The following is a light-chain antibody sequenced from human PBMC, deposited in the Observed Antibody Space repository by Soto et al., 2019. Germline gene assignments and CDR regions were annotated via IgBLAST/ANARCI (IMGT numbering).Light chain of an antibody. Sequence: QSLLTHPASLSGSPGQSITISCTGSGSDIGAYNYVSWYQQHPGKAPKLLIHGVTRRPSGVSSRFSASKSAYTASLTISGLQAEDEATYFCSSFTTSYFYVFGPGTKVTGL. V-gene: IGLV2-14*01. CDR2: GVT. J-gene: IGLJ1*01. CDR1: GSDIGAYNY. CDR3: SSFTTSYFYV.